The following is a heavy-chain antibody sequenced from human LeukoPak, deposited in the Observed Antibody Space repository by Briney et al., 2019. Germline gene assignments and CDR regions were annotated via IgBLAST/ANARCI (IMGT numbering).Heavy chain of an antibody. J-gene: IGHJ4*02. CDR1: NNSINGKNL. D-gene: IGHD3-9*01. Sequence: PQETSPPTREDPNNSINGKNLYRGIRHITKKRLEWIGSIYHSGSTYYNPSLKSRVTISVDTSKNQFSLKLSSVTAADTAVYYCASYYDIWTVMRVDYWGEGSLVIVCS. CDR3: ASYYDIWTVMRVDY. CDR2: IYHSGST. V-gene: IGHV4-38-2*01.